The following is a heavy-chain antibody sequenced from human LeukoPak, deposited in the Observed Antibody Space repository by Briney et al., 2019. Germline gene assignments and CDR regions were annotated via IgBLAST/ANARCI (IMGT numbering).Heavy chain of an antibody. D-gene: IGHD2-2*01. J-gene: IGHJ4*02. CDR1: GFTFTDYW. CDR2: IKQDGSEE. Sequence: GGSLRLSCVGTGFTFTDYWMSWVRQAPGKGPEWVANIKQDGSEEYYVDSVKGRFTISRDNAQKSVYLQMNSLRADDTAVYYCAPISCSSTICLHYFEYWGQGTLVTVSS. V-gene: IGHV3-7*01. CDR3: APISCSSTICLHYFEY.